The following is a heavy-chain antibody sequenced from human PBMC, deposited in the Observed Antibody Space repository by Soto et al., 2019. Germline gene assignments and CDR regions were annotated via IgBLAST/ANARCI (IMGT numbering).Heavy chain of an antibody. CDR3: VLRRYYYDSSGYYHDAFDI. J-gene: IGHJ3*02. CDR2: ISGSGGST. Sequence: AGSLRLSCAASGFTLNSYAMSWARQDPGKGLEWVSAISGSGGSTYYADSVKGRFTISRDNSKNTLYLQMNSLRAEDTAVYYCVLRRYYYDSSGYYHDAFDIWGQGTMVTVSS. V-gene: IGHV3-23*01. D-gene: IGHD3-22*01. CDR1: GFTLNSYA.